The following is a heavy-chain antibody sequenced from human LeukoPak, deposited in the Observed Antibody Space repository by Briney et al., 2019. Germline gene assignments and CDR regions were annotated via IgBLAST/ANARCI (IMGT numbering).Heavy chain of an antibody. J-gene: IGHJ6*03. CDR3: TTIAARLGRYYYYYMDV. V-gene: IGHV3-15*01. CDR2: IKSKTDGGTT. CDR1: GFTFSNAW. D-gene: IGHD6-6*01. Sequence: PGGSLRLSCAASGFTFSNAWMSWVRQAPGKGLEWVGRIKSKTDGGTTDYAAPVKGRFTISRDDSKNTLYLQMNSLKTEGTAVYYCTTIAARLGRYYYYYMDVWGKGTTVTVSS.